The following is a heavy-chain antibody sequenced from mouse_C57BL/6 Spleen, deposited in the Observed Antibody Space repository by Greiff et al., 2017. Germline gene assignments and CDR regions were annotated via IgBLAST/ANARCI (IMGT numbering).Heavy chain of an antibody. J-gene: IGHJ2*01. V-gene: IGHV1-19*01. CDR1: GYTFTDYY. CDR2: INPYNGGT. CDR3: ARRRLYYDYDGGYFDY. Sequence: EVKLMESGPVLVKPGASVKMSCKASGYTFTDYYMNWVTQSHGKSLEWIGVINPYNGGTSYNQKFKGKATLTVYKSSSTAYMELNSLTSEDSAVYYCARRRLYYDYDGGYFDYWGQGTTLTVSS. D-gene: IGHD2-4*01.